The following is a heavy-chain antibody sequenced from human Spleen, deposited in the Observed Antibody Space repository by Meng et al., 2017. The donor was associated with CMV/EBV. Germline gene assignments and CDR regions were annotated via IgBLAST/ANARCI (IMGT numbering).Heavy chain of an antibody. CDR2: ISSSSSTI. D-gene: IGHD6-6*01. J-gene: IGHJ6*02. V-gene: IGHV3-48*04. Sequence: GESLKISCAASGFTFNNYAMAWVRQAPGKGLEWVSYISSSSSTIYYADSVKGRFTISRDNAKNSLYLQMNSLRAEDTAVYYCARGDSSSSGGDWYYGMDVWGQGTTVTVSS. CDR3: ARGDSSSSGGDWYYGMDV. CDR1: GFTFNNYA.